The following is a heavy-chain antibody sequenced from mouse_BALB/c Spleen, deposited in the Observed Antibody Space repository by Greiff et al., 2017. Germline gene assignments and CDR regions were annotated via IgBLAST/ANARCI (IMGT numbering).Heavy chain of an antibody. CDR1: GFTFSSYA. Sequence: EVHLVESGGGLVKPGGSLKLSRAASGFTFSSYAMSWVRQTPEKRLEWVASISSGGSTYYPDSVKGRFTISRDNARNILYLQMSSLRSEDTAMYYCARRKKGYAMDYWGQGTSVTVSS. J-gene: IGHJ4*01. CDR3: ARRKKGYAMDY. V-gene: IGHV5-6-5*01. CDR2: ISSGGST.